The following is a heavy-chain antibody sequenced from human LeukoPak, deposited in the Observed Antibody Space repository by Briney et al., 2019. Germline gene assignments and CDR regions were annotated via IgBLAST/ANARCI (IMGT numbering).Heavy chain of an antibody. CDR2: IFYSGST. Sequence: PSETLSLTCTVSGDSISSYYWSWIRQPPGRGLEWIGYIFYSGSTNYNPSLKSRVTISVDMSKNHFSLKLSSVTAADTAVYYCARGANRTSGYFDYWGQGTLVTVSS. V-gene: IGHV4-59*01. CDR1: GDSISSYY. CDR3: ARGANRTSGYFDY. J-gene: IGHJ4*02. D-gene: IGHD3-10*01.